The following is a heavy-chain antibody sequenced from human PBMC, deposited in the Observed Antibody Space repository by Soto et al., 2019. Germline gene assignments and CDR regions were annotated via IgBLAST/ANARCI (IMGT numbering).Heavy chain of an antibody. Sequence: XSVKVSCKASGYTFTSYGINWVRQAPGRGLEWMGWINPGNGNTKYSQQFQGRVIIDRDTSASTAYMELSSLRSKDTAVYYCARGGYFDSSNYLAYWGLGTLVTVSS. V-gene: IGHV1-3*01. D-gene: IGHD3-22*01. CDR2: INPGNGNT. J-gene: IGHJ4*02. CDR1: GYTFTSYG. CDR3: ARGGYFDSSNYLAY.